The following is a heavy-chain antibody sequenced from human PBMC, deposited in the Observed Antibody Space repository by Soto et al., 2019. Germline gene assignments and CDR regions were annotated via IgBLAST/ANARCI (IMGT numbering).Heavy chain of an antibody. J-gene: IGHJ4*02. CDR2: ISGSGGST. V-gene: IGHV3-23*01. D-gene: IGHD3-22*01. Sequence: GGSLRLSCAASGFTFSSYAMSWVRQAPGKGLEWVSAISGSGGSTYYADSVKGRFTISRDNSKNTLYLQMNSLRAEDTAVYYCAKIPPPPYYYDSSGPTLDYWGQGTLVTVSS. CDR3: AKIPPPPYYYDSSGPTLDY. CDR1: GFTFSSYA.